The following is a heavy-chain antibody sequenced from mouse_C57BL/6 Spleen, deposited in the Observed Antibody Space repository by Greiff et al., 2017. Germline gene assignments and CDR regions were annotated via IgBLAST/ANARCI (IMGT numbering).Heavy chain of an antibody. CDR2: IRSKSNNYAT. CDR1: GFSFNTYA. D-gene: IGHD4-1*01. V-gene: IGHV10-1*01. CDR3: VRQRELTGYFDY. Sequence: EVQGVESGGGLVQPKGSLKLSCAASGFSFNTYAMNWVRQAPGKGLEWVARIRSKSNNYATYYADSVKDRFTISRDDSESMLYLQMNNLKTEDTAMYYCVRQRELTGYFDYWGQGTTRTVSS. J-gene: IGHJ2*01.